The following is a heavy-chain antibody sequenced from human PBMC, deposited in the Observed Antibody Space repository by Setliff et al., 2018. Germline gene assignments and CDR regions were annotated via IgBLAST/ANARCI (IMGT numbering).Heavy chain of an antibody. CDR3: ARLRGAIDY. CDR1: GGSISSGSYY. J-gene: IGHJ4*02. V-gene: IGHV4-61*09. Sequence: SETLSLSCTVSGGSISSGSYYWSWIRQPAGKGLEWIGHIYTSGSTNYNPSLESRVTISVDTSKNQFSLRLNSATAADTAVYYCARLRGAIDYWGQGTLVTSPQ. D-gene: IGHD3-16*01. CDR2: IYTSGST.